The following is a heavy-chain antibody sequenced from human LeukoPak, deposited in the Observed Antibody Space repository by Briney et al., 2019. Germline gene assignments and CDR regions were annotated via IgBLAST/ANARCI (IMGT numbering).Heavy chain of an antibody. CDR3: ARTCSSSSCYMVH. CDR2: ISVYNGNT. J-gene: IGHJ4*02. D-gene: IGHD2-2*02. CDR1: GYTFANFG. V-gene: IGHV1-18*01. Sequence: ASVKVSCKASGYTFANFGITWVRQAPGQGLEWMGWISVYNGNTNYAQDLQGRVTLTTDTSTSTAYMELRSLRSDDTALYYCARTCSSSSCYMVHWGQGTLVTVSS.